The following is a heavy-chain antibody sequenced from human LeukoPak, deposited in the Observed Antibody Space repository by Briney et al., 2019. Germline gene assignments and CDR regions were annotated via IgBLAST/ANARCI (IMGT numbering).Heavy chain of an antibody. J-gene: IGHJ4*02. Sequence: PGGSLRLSCAASGFTFSSYGMHWVRQAPGKGLEWVAFIRYDGSNKYYADSVKGRFTISRDNSKNTLYLQMNSLRAEDTAVYYCAKDVRAWGSSPYYFDYWGQGTLVTVSS. CDR3: AKDVRAWGSSPYYFDY. CDR1: GFTFSSYG. V-gene: IGHV3-30*02. D-gene: IGHD6-6*01. CDR2: IRYDGSNK.